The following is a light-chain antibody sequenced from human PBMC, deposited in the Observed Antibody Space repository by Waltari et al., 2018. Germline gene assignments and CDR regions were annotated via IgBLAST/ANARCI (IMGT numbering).Light chain of an antibody. Sequence: DVVMTQSPLSLPVTLGQPASISCRASHRLVYSDGNTYLNWFNQRPGQSPRRLIYKVSNRGSGVPDRFSGSGSGTDFTLKISRVEAEDVGIYYCMQGTHWRWTFGQGTKVEIK. V-gene: IGKV2-30*01. CDR3: MQGTHWRWT. CDR1: HRLVYSDGNTY. CDR2: KVS. J-gene: IGKJ1*01.